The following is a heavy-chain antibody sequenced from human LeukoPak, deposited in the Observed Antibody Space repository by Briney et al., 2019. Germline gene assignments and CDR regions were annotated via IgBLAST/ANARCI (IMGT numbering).Heavy chain of an antibody. D-gene: IGHD2-2*01. CDR1: GGSISSGGYY. J-gene: IGHJ4*02. CDR2: IYYSGST. CDR3: ARVLIVVVPAAIGGYFDY. V-gene: IGHV4-31*03. Sequence: PSETLSLTCTVSGGSISSGGYYWSWIRQHPGKGLEWIGYIYYSGSTYYNPSLKSRVTISVDTSKNQFSLKLSSVTAADTAVYYCARVLIVVVPAAIGGYFDYWGQGTLVTVSS.